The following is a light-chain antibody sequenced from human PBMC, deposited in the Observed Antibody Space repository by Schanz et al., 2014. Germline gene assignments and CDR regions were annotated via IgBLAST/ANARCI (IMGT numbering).Light chain of an antibody. J-gene: IGKJ2*01. CDR2: GAS. V-gene: IGKV3-20*01. CDR1: QSVSSSY. CDR3: QQYGNSPLGYT. Sequence: EIVLTQSPGTLSLSPGERATLSCRASQSVSSSYLAWYQQKPGQAPRLLIYGASSRATGIPDRFSGSGSGTDFTLTISRLEPEDFAVYYCQQYGNSPLGYTFGQGTKLEIK.